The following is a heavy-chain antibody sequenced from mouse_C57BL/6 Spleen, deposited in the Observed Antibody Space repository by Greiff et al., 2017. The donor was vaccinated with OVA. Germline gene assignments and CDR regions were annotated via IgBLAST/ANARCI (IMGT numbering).Heavy chain of an antibody. CDR3: ARHEEIYYGNYVGAMDY. D-gene: IGHD2-1*01. Sequence: VQLQQSGAELVKPGASVKLSCKASGYTFTEYTIHWVKQRSGQGLEWIGWFYPGSGSIKYNEKFKDKATLTADKSASTVYMELSRLTSEDSAVYFCARHEEIYYGNYVGAMDYWGQGTSVTVSS. CDR2: FYPGSGSI. J-gene: IGHJ4*01. V-gene: IGHV1-62-2*01. CDR1: GYTFTEYT.